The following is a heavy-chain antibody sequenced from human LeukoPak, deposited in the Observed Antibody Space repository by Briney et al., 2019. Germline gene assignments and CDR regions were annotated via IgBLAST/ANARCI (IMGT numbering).Heavy chain of an antibody. V-gene: IGHV4-30-4*01. J-gene: IGHJ4*02. Sequence: SQTLSLTCTVSGGSISSGDYYWSWIRQPPGKGLEWIGYIYYSGSTYYNPSLKSRVTISVDTSKNQFSLKLSPVTAADTAVYYCASSLDYGDYLGSFDYWGQGTLVTVSS. CDR1: GGSISSGDYY. D-gene: IGHD4-17*01. CDR2: IYYSGST. CDR3: ASSLDYGDYLGSFDY.